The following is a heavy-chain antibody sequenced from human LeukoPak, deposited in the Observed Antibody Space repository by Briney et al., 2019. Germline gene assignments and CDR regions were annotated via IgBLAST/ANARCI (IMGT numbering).Heavy chain of an antibody. D-gene: IGHD2-15*01. Sequence: SETLSLTCTVSGGSISIISYYWGWIRPPPGKGLEWFGSIYYSGATYYNPSLKGRLTISVDTSQTQFSLKLSSVTAADTAVYYCARMSCSGGSCRGYYYYGMDVWGQGTTVTVSS. J-gene: IGHJ6*02. CDR3: ARMSCSGGSCRGYYYYGMDV. V-gene: IGHV4-39*01. CDR1: GGSISIISYY. CDR2: IYYSGAT.